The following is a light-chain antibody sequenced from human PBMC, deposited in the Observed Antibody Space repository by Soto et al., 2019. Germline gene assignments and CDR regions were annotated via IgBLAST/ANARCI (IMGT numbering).Light chain of an antibody. V-gene: IGLV4-60*02. J-gene: IGLJ3*02. CDR2: LEGRGSY. CDR1: SGHSSYI. CDR3: EIWDSNTHPG. Sequence: QLVLTQSSSASASLGSSVKLTCTLSSGHSSYIIAWHQQQPGKAPRYLMKLEGRGSYNKGSGVPDRFSGSSSGADRDLPNSNLHCRDEADYYREIWDSNTHPGLGGGTKLTVL.